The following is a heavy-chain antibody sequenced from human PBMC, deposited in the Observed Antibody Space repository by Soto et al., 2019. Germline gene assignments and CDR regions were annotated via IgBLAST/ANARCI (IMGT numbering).Heavy chain of an antibody. D-gene: IGHD6-19*01. CDR2: ISYDGSNK. CDR1: GFTFSSYG. J-gene: IGHJ4*02. Sequence: GGSLRLSCAASGFTFSSYGMHWVRQAPGKGLEWVAVISYDGSNKYYADSVKGRFTISRDNSKNTLYLQMNSLIAEDTAVYYCAKDEGVAVAGFDYWGQGTLVTVSS. V-gene: IGHV3-30*18. CDR3: AKDEGVAVAGFDY.